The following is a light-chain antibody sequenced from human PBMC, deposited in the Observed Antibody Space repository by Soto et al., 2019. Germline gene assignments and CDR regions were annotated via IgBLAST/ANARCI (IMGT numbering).Light chain of an antibody. J-gene: IGKJ5*01. CDR3: QQSFSSPQIT. Sequence: DIQMTQSPSSLSASVGDRVTITCRASQSISDYLSWYQQKPGQAPKLLIYAASSLQSGVPSRFSGGGSGTAFTLTISSLQPEDFATYSCQQSFSSPQITFGQGTRLEIK. CDR2: AAS. V-gene: IGKV1-39*01. CDR1: QSISDY.